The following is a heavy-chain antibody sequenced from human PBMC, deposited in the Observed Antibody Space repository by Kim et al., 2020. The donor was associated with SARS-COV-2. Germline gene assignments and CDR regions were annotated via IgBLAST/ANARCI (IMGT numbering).Heavy chain of an antibody. D-gene: IGHD6-6*01. Sequence: PSLKSRVTISVDTSKNQFSLKLSSVTAADTAVYYCARHLAARPRLGWWDYWGQGTLVTVSS. J-gene: IGHJ4*02. V-gene: IGHV4-39*01. CDR3: ARHLAARPRLGWWDY.